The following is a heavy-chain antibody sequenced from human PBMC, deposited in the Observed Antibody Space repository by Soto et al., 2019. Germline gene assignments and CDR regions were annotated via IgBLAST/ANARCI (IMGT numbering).Heavy chain of an antibody. Sequence: GGSLRLSCAASWFAFSSYAMSWVRQAPGKGLESVSAISGSGGSTYYADSVKGRFTISRDNSKNTLYLQMNSLRAEDTAVYYCAPSASLGNDVGGQGTTVTVS. J-gene: IGHJ3*01. CDR1: WFAFSSYA. V-gene: IGHV3-23*01. CDR2: ISGSGGST. CDR3: APSASLGNDV. D-gene: IGHD1-26*01.